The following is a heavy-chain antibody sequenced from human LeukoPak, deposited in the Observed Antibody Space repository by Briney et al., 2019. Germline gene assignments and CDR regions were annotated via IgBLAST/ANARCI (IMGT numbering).Heavy chain of an antibody. V-gene: IGHV1-8*03. CDR2: INPNSGNT. J-gene: IGHJ6*03. CDR3: ARVKYSNYWGFYYYYYMDV. D-gene: IGHD4-11*01. CDR1: GYTFTSYD. Sequence: GASVKVSCKASGYTFTSYDINWVRQATGQGLEWMGWINPNSGNTGYAQKFQGRVTITRNTSISTAYMELSSLRSEDTAVYYCARVKYSNYWGFYYYYYMDVWGKGTTVTVSS.